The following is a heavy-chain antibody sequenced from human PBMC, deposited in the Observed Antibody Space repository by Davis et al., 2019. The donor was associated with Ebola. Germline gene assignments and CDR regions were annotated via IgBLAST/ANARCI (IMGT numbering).Heavy chain of an antibody. J-gene: IGHJ4*02. D-gene: IGHD5-12*01. CDR1: GVTFRNYV. CDR3: ARGSGYNLPLVF. CDR2: IKQDGSEK. V-gene: IGHV3-7*03. Sequence: GESLKISCAVSGVTFRNYVMNWVRQAPGKGLEWVANIKQDGSEKYYVDSVKGRFTISRDNAKNSLYLQMNSLRAEDTAVYYCARGSGYNLPLVFWGQGTLVTVSS.